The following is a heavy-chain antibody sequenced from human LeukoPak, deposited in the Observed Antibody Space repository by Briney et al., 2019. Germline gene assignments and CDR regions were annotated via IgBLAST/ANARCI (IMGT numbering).Heavy chain of an antibody. D-gene: IGHD6-13*01. CDR3: AREEGSSWYRSYYFGY. CDR2: ISSSSSYT. J-gene: IGHJ4*02. CDR1: GFPFTDYY. Sequence: GGSLRLSCAASGFPFTDYYMSWVRQAPGKGLEWVSYISSSSSYTNYADSVKDRFTISRDNAKNSLYLQMNSLRAEDTAVCYCAREEGSSWYRSYYFGYWGQGTLVTVSS. V-gene: IGHV3-11*05.